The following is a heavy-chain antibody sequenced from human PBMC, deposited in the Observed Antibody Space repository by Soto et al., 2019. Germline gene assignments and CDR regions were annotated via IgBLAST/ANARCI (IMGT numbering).Heavy chain of an antibody. D-gene: IGHD6-19*01. CDR2: ITAGNGNT. J-gene: IGHJ5*02. Sequence: GASVKVSCKASGYIFTSYTMQWVRQAPGQRLEWMGRITAGNGNTKYSQKFQGRLTITRDTSASTVYMELNNLRSEDTAVYYCARTAGPTPFDPWGQGTLVTVSS. CDR3: ARTAGPTPFDP. V-gene: IGHV1-3*01. CDR1: GYIFTSYT.